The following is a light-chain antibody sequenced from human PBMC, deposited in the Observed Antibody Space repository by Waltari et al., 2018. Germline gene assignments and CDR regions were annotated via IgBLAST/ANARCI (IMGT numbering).Light chain of an antibody. Sequence: QSALTQSASVSGSPGQTITISCTGTISDVGGYHFVPWYQQLLGKPPKLLIYGVDQRPSGVSRRFSGSKSANTATLTISGLQPEDEGDYFCSSYTARSTLVFGGGTKLTVL. V-gene: IGLV2-14*01. CDR2: GVD. J-gene: IGLJ3*02. CDR1: ISDVGGYHF. CDR3: SSYTARSTLV.